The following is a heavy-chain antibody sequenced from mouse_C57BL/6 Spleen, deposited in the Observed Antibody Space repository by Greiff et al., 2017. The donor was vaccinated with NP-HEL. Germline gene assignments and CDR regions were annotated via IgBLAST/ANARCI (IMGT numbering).Heavy chain of an antibody. CDR2: IHPNSGST. V-gene: IGHV1-64*01. D-gene: IGHD1-1*01. J-gene: IGHJ2*01. Sequence: VQLQQPGAELVKPGASVKLSCKASGYTFTSYWMHWVKQRPGQGLEWIGMIHPNSGSTKYNEKFKSKATLTVDKSSSTAYMQLSSLTSEDSAVYYCARWGTTGKDYFDYWGQGTTLTVSS. CDR1: GYTFTSYW. CDR3: ARWGTTGKDYFDY.